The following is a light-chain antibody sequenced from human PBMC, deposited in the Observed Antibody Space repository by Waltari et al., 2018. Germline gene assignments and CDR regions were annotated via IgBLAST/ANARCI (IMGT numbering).Light chain of an antibody. CDR3: QQYNSWPWT. J-gene: IGKJ1*01. V-gene: IGKV3-15*01. Sequence: EIVMTQSPATLSVSPGERASLSCRASQSISNNLAWYQQKPGQAPSLLIHHASTRATGVPARVSGSGSGTEFTLTISSMQSEDFAVYYCQQYNSWPWTFGQGTKVEIK. CDR1: QSISNN. CDR2: HAS.